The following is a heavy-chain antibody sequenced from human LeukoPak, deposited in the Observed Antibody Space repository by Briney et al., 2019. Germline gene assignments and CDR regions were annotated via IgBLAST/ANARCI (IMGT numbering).Heavy chain of an antibody. Sequence: GGSLRLSCAASGFTFSSYWMSWVRQAPGKGLEWVANIKQDGSEKYYVDSVKGRFTISRDNAKNSLYLQMNSLRAEDTAVYYCARSIVVVPAAPVGWFDPWGQGTLVTVSS. CDR2: IKQDGSEK. D-gene: IGHD2-2*01. CDR3: ARSIVVVPAAPVGWFDP. CDR1: GFTFSSYW. V-gene: IGHV3-7*01. J-gene: IGHJ5*02.